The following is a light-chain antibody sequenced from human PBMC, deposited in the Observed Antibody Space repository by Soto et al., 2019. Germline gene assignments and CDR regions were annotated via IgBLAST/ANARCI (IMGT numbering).Light chain of an antibody. V-gene: IGKV4-1*01. CDR3: QQYYSTPPT. CDR2: WAS. J-gene: IGKJ4*01. Sequence: DIVMTQSPDSLAVSLGERATIDCKSSQSVLYSSKNKNYLAWYQQKPGQPPKLLIYWASTRESGVPDRFSGSGSGTDLTLTISSLQAGDVAVYYCQQYYSTPPTFGGGTKVDIK. CDR1: QSVLYSSKNKNY.